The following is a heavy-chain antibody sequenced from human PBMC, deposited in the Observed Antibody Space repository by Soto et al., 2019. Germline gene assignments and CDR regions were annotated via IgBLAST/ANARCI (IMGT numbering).Heavy chain of an antibody. CDR1: GFTFSSYG. V-gene: IGHV3-33*01. CDR2: IWYDGSNK. D-gene: IGHD1-26*01. J-gene: IGHJ6*02. CDR3: ARDLVSGHGANYYYYCMDV. Sequence: GGSLRLSCAASGFTFSSYGMHWVRQAPGKGLDWVAVIWYDGSNKYYADSVKGRFTISRDNSKNTLYLQMNSLRAEDTAVYYCARDLVSGHGANYYYYCMDVGGQGTTVTVSS.